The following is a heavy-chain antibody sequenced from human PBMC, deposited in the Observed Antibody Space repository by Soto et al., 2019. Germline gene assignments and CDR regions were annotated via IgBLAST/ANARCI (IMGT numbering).Heavy chain of an antibody. D-gene: IGHD3-22*01. CDR3: AKSVHYYDSSGYEYYFDY. CDR2: ISGSGGST. Sequence: GGSLRLSCAASGFTFSSYAMSWVRQAPGKGLEWVSAISGSGGSTYYADSVKGRFTISRDNSKNTLYLQMNSLRAEDTAVYYCAKSVHYYDSSGYEYYFDYWGQGTLVTVSS. CDR1: GFTFSSYA. V-gene: IGHV3-23*01. J-gene: IGHJ4*02.